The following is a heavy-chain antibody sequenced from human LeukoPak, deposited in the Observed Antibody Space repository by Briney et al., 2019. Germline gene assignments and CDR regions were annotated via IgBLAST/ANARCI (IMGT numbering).Heavy chain of an antibody. J-gene: IGHJ4*02. CDR2: ISYDGSNK. CDR1: GFAFSSYG. D-gene: IGHD6-19*01. Sequence: HPGGSLRLSCAASGFAFSSYGMHWVRQAPGKGLEWVAVISYDGSNKYYADSVKGRFTISRDNSKNTLYLQMNSLRAEDTAVYYCAKERSPQQYGSGWYEFDYWGQGTLVTVSS. V-gene: IGHV3-30*18. CDR3: AKERSPQQYGSGWYEFDY.